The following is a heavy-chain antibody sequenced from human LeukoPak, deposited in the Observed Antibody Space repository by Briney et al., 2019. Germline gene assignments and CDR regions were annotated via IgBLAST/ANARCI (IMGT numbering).Heavy chain of an antibody. V-gene: IGHV3-33*01. CDR2: IWYDGSNK. J-gene: IGHJ6*03. CDR3: ARDRGSSTSNYYMDV. D-gene: IGHD2-2*01. CDR1: GFTFSSYG. Sequence: GESLRLSCAASGFTFSSYGMHWVRQAPGKGLEWVAVIWYDGSNKYYADSVKGRFTISRDNSKNTLYLQMNSLRAEDTAVYYCARDRGSSTSNYYMDVWGKGTTVTVSS.